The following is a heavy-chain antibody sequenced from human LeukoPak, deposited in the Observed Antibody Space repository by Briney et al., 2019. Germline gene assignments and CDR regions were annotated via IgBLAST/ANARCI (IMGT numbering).Heavy chain of an antibody. CDR2: INHSGST. Sequence: SETLSLTCAVYGGSFSGYYWSWIRQPPGKGLEWIGEINHSGSTNYNPSLKSRVTISVDTSKNQFSLKLSSVTAADPAVYYCASSTWNDSYYFDYWGQGTLVTVSS. CDR1: GGSFSGYY. D-gene: IGHD1-1*01. V-gene: IGHV4-34*01. J-gene: IGHJ4*02. CDR3: ASSTWNDSYYFDY.